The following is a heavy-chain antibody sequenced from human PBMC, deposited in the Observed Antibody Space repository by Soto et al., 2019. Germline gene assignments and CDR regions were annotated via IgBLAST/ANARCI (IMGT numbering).Heavy chain of an antibody. J-gene: IGHJ2*01. D-gene: IGHD2-15*01. CDR3: ARGKLGVAAFFWYFDF. Sequence: ASAKVSCKASGYTFTSYNINWVRQSTGQGLEWMGWMNPNSGNTGYAQKFQGRVTMTRNASESTAYMELSSLRSEDTAVYYCARGKLGVAAFFWYFDFWGRGTLVTVSS. CDR2: MNPNSGNT. CDR1: GYTFTSYN. V-gene: IGHV1-8*01.